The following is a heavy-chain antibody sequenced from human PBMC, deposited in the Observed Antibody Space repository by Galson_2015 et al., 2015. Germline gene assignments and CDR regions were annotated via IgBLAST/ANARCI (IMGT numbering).Heavy chain of an antibody. CDR3: ARHPRITIFGVVTHPDTSIGDYGMDV. D-gene: IGHD3-3*01. CDR1: GYSFTSYW. J-gene: IGHJ6*02. V-gene: IGHV5-51*01. Sequence: QSGAEVKKPGESLQISCKGSGYSFTSYWIGWVRQMPGKGLEWMGIIYPGDSDTRYSPYFQGQVTISADKSISTAYLQWSSLKASDTAMYYCARHPRITIFGVVTHPDTSIGDYGMDVWGQGTTVTVSS. CDR2: IYPGDSDT.